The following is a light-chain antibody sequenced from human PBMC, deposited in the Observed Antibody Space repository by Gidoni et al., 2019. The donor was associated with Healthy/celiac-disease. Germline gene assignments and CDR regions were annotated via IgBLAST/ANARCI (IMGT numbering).Light chain of an antibody. J-gene: IGKJ5*01. V-gene: IGKV1-8*01. CDR2: AAS. Sequence: ASTGDRVTITCRASQGISSYLAWYQQKPGKAPKLLIYAASTLQSGVPSRFSGSGSGTDFTLTISCLQSEDFATYCCQQYYSYPPVFGQGTRLEIK. CDR1: QGISSY. CDR3: QQYYSYPPV.